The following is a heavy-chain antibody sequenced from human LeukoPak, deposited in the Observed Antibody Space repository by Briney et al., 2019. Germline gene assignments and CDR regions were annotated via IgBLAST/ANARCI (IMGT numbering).Heavy chain of an antibody. CDR1: GGSMRNYY. CDR2: TYDSGIS. J-gene: IGHJ4*02. Sequence: SETLSLTCADSGGSMRNYYWSWIRQPPGKGLEWIGYTYDSGISSYNPSLRSRVSISIDTSKNQFSLNLSSVTAADTAVYYCARGWATSWYYFDFWGQRTLVTVSS. CDR3: ARGWATSWYYFDF. V-gene: IGHV4-59*01. D-gene: IGHD3-16*01.